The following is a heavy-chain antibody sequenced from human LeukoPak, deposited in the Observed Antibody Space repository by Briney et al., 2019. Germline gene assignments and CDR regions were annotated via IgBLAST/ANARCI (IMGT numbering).Heavy chain of an antibody. CDR2: TNPNSGGT. CDR1: GCTITDYY. J-gene: IGHJ4*02. Sequence: ASVKVFCKASGCTITDYYIHWVRQAPGQGLEWMGWTNPNSGGTNYAQKFQGRVTMTSDTPISTAYMELSRLRSDDTALYYCTRGSYYDSSGYSGVRLFDYWGQGTPVTVSS. CDR3: TRGSYYDSSGYSGVRLFDY. V-gene: IGHV1-2*02. D-gene: IGHD3-22*01.